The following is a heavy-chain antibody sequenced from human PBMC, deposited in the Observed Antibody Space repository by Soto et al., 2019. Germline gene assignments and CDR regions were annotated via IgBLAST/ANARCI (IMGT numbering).Heavy chain of an antibody. CDR3: AREGYCSSTSCFDY. J-gene: IGHJ4*02. CDR2: IIAGNGNT. CDR1: GYTFTNYA. D-gene: IGHD2-2*01. V-gene: IGHV1-3*01. Sequence: QVQLVQSGAKVKKPGASVKVSCKASGYTFTNYAMHWVRQAPGQRLEWMGWIIAGNGNTKYSQKFQGRVTITRDTSASTAYMELRSLRSADTAVYYCAREGYCSSTSCFDYWGQGTLVTVSS.